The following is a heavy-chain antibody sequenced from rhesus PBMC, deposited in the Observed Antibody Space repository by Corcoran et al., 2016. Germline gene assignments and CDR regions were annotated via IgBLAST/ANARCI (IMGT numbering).Heavy chain of an antibody. V-gene: IGHV4-99*01. J-gene: IGHJ4*01. CDR3: ARYSGYRNFDY. Sequence: QVQLQESGPGLVKPSETLSPTCAVSGYSISSGYSWGWVCQPPGKGLEYIGYISGSSGSTYYNPSLKSRVTISKDTSKNQFSLKLSSVTAADTAVYYCARYSGYRNFDYWGQGVLVTVSS. D-gene: IGHD5-24*01. CDR1: GYSISSGYS. CDR2: ISGSSGST.